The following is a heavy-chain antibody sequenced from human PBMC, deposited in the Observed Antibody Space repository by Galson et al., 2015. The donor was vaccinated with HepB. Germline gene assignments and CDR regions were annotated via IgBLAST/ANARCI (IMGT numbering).Heavy chain of an antibody. V-gene: IGHV3-23*01. CDR1: GFTFSSYA. J-gene: IGHJ4*02. Sequence: SLRLSCAASGFTFSSYAMSWVRQAPGKGLEWVSTISGSGGSTYYADSVKGRFTLSRDNSKNTLYLQMNSLRAEDTAVYYCAKSLSRFGDYGYWGQGTLVTVSS. CDR2: ISGSGGST. D-gene: IGHD4-17*01. CDR3: AKSLSRFGDYGY.